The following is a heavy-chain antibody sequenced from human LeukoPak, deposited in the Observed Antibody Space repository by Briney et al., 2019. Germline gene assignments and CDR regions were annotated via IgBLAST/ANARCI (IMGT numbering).Heavy chain of an antibody. J-gene: IGHJ4*02. CDR3: AKLRVGSSGGEDY. CDR2: ISYDGSNT. CDR1: GFTFSSYV. D-gene: IGHD2-15*01. Sequence: PGGSLRLSCAASGFTFSSYVMHWVRQAPGKGLEWVAVISYDGSNTYYADSVKGRFTISRDNSKNTLYLQMNSLRADDTAVYYCAKLRVGSSGGEDYWGQGTLVTVSS. V-gene: IGHV3-30*18.